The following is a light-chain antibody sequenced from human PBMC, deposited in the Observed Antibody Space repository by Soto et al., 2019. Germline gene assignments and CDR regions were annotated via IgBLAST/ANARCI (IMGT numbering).Light chain of an antibody. CDR2: EGG. Sequence: QSALTQPASVSGSPGQSITISSTGTSSDVGNYNLVSWYQQYPGKAPKLMIYEGGKRPSGVSNRFSGSKSGNTASLTISGLQAEDEADYYCCSFALRSTLIFGGGTKLTVL. CDR3: CSFALRSTLI. V-gene: IGLV2-23*01. CDR1: SSDVGNYNL. J-gene: IGLJ2*01.